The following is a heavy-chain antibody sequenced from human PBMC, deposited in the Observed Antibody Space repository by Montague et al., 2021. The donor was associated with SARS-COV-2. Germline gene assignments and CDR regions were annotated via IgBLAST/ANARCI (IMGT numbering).Heavy chain of an antibody. CDR1: GGSISSTGYY. J-gene: IGHJ4*02. CDR2: IYHSGSA. CDR3: ARVPDRGNYCSGDY. V-gene: IGHV4-39*07. D-gene: IGHD1-26*01. Sequence: SETLSLTCTVSGGSISSTGYYWGWVRQPPGKGLEWIGSIYHSGSAYYNPSLKSRVTIAIDTSKNQFSLKLSPVTAADTAVYYCARVPDRGNYCSGDYWGQGTLGTGSS.